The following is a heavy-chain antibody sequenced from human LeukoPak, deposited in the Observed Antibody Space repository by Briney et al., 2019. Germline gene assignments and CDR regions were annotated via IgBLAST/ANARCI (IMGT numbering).Heavy chain of an antibody. J-gene: IGHJ3*02. D-gene: IGHD3-16*02. V-gene: IGHV3-7*01. CDR2: IKQDGSEK. Sequence: GGSLKLSCAASGFTFSSYWMSWVRQAPGKGLEWVANIKQDGSEKYYVDSVKGRFTISRDNAKNSLYLQMNSLRAEDTAVYYCAREDVITFGGVIGHAFDIWGQGTMVTVSS. CDR1: GFTFSSYW. CDR3: AREDVITFGGVIGHAFDI.